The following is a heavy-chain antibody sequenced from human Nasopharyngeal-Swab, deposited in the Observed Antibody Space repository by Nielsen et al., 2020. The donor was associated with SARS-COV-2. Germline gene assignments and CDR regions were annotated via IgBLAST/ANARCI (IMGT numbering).Heavy chain of an antibody. CDR3: AGGYCSGGSCYPPEGY. D-gene: IGHD2-15*01. CDR1: GFTFTSSA. CDR2: IVVGSGNT. J-gene: IGHJ4*02. Sequence: SVKVSCKAAGFTFTSSAVQWVRQDRGQRLEGIGWIVVGSGNTNYAQKFQERVTITRDMSTSTAYMELSSLRSEDTAVYYCAGGYCSGGSCYPPEGYWGQGTLVTVSS. V-gene: IGHV1-58*01.